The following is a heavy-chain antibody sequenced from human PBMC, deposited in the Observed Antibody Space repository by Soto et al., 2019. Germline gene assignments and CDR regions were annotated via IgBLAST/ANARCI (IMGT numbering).Heavy chain of an antibody. CDR2: ISWDGGST. CDR1: GFTFYDYA. V-gene: IGHV3-43D*04. D-gene: IGHD3-22*01. CDR3: AKPDRSDYYGMDV. J-gene: IGHJ6*02. Sequence: PGGSLRLSCAASGFTFYDYAMHWVRQAPGKGLEWVSLISWDGGSTYYADSVKGRFTISRDNSKNSLYLQMNSLRAEDTALYYCAKPDRSDYYGMDVWGQGTTVTVSS.